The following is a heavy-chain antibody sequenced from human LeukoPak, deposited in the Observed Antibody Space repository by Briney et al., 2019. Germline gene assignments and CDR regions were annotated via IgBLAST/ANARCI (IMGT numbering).Heavy chain of an antibody. CDR3: ARDRPYYYGSGSYYMDV. Sequence: PGGSLRLSCAASGFTFSSYEMNWVRQAPGKGLEWGSYISSSGSTIYYADSVKGRFTISRDNAKNSLYLQMNSLRAEDTAVYYCARDRPYYYGSGSYYMDVWGKGTTVTISS. CDR2: ISSSGSTI. CDR1: GFTFSSYE. D-gene: IGHD3-10*01. J-gene: IGHJ6*03. V-gene: IGHV3-48*03.